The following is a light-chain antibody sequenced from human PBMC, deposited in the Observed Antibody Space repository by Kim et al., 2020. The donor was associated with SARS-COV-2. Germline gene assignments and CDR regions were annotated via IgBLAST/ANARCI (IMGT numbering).Light chain of an antibody. CDR3: QQYDNLPPFT. J-gene: IGKJ3*01. V-gene: IGKV1-33*01. CDR1: QDISNY. Sequence: SVGDRVTLTCQASQDISNYVDWYQQKPGKAPKLLIYDASNLETGVPSRFSGSGSGTDFTFTISSLQPEDIATYYCQQYDNLPPFTFGPGTKVDIK. CDR2: DAS.